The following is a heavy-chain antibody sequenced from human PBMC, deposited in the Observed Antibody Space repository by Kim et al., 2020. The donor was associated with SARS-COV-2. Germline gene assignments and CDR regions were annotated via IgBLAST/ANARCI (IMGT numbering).Heavy chain of an antibody. Sequence: AQETQGRVPITADKSTSTAYMELSSLRSEDTAVYYCARGSSGWYQEYFQHWGQGTLVTVSS. J-gene: IGHJ1*01. D-gene: IGHD6-19*01. CDR3: ARGSSGWYQEYFQH. V-gene: IGHV1-69*04.